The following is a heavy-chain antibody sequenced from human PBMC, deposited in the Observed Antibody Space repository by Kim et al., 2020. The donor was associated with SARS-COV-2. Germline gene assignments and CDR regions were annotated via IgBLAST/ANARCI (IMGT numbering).Heavy chain of an antibody. CDR2: IKQDGSEK. CDR3: ARITMIVMGAFDI. J-gene: IGHJ3*02. Sequence: GGSLRLSCAASGFTFSSYWMSWVRQAPGKGLEWVANIKQDGSEKYYVDSVKGRFTISRDNAKNSLYLQMNSLRAEDTAVYYCARITMIVMGAFDIWGQGTMVTVSS. D-gene: IGHD3-22*01. CDR1: GFTFSSYW. V-gene: IGHV3-7*01.